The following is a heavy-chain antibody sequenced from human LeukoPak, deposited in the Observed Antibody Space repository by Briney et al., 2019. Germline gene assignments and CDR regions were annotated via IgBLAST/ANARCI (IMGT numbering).Heavy chain of an antibody. J-gene: IGHJ4*02. V-gene: IGHV4-59*01. CDR1: GGSISSYY. CDR2: IYYSGST. D-gene: IGHD4-17*01. Sequence: SQTLSLTCTVSGGSISSYYWSWIRQPPGKGLEWIGYIYYSGSTNYNPSLKSRVTISVDTSKNQFSLKLSSVTAADTAVYYCARAGDYGDYGLFDYWGQGTLVTVSS. CDR3: ARAGDYGDYGLFDY.